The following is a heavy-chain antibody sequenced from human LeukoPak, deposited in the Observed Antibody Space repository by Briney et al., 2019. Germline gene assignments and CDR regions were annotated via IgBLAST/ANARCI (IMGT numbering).Heavy chain of an antibody. CDR1: GGSISSGGYY. CDR2: IYYSGST. Sequence: PSETLSLTCTVSGGSISSGGYYWSWIRQHPGKGLEWIGSIYYSGSTYYNPSLKSRVTISVDSYKNQFCLKLTSVTAADTAVYYCARIRVQQWGGQNYYSYVVVWGKGTTVTVSS. CDR3: ARIRVQQWGGQNYYSYVVV. V-gene: IGHV4-31*03. D-gene: IGHD1-26*01. J-gene: IGHJ6*03.